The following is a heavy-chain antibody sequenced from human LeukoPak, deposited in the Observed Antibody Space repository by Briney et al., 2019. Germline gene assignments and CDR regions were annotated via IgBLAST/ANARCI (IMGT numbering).Heavy chain of an antibody. D-gene: IGHD4-23*01. CDR3: ARRTTVVSYIYYYYYMDV. CDR1: GGSISSGGYY. V-gene: IGHV4-31*03. CDR2: IYYSGST. J-gene: IGHJ6*03. Sequence: SETLSLTCTVSGGSISSGGYYWSWIRQHPGKGLEWIGYIYYSGSTYYNPSLRSRVTISVDTSKNQFSLKLSSVTAADTAVYYCARRTTVVSYIYYYYYMDVWGKGTTVTVSS.